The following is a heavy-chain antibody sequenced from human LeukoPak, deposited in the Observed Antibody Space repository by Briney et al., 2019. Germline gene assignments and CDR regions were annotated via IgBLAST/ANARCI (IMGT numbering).Heavy chain of an antibody. Sequence: GGSLRLSCAASAFTFSTYSMNWVRQAPGKGLGWDSSIIISSTYIYYADSVNGRFTLSRVNTKNSLYLQMNSLSAEETAVDYCARDPNGDHVGYRPHYWGQGTMVTVPS. D-gene: IGHD4-17*01. CDR3: ARDPNGDHVGYRPHY. V-gene: IGHV3-21*01. CDR2: IIISSTYI. CDR1: AFTFSTYS. J-gene: IGHJ4*02.